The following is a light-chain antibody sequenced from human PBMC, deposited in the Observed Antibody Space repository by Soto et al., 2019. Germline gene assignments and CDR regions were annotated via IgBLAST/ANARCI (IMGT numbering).Light chain of an antibody. CDR3: QQRRSWPPIT. Sequence: EIVLTQSPATLSLSPGERATLSCRASQSVSTYLAWYQQKPGQAPRLLIYDASNRATGIPDRFSGSGSGTDFTLTSSSLEPEDFAVYYCQQRRSWPPITFGGGTKVEIK. V-gene: IGKV3-11*01. CDR1: QSVSTY. CDR2: DAS. J-gene: IGKJ4*01.